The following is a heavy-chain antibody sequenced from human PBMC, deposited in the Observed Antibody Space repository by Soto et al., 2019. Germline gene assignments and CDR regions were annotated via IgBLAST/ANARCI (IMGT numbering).Heavy chain of an antibody. CDR1: GYTFTSYG. V-gene: IGHV1-18*01. D-gene: IGHD6-13*01. Sequence: ASVKVSCKASGYTFTSYGISWVRQAPGQGLEWMGWISAYNGNTNYAQKLQGRVTMTTDTSTSTAYMELRSLRSDDTAVYYCARVPPHRIAADGRDWFDPWGQGTLVTVSS. J-gene: IGHJ5*02. CDR2: ISAYNGNT. CDR3: ARVPPHRIAADGRDWFDP.